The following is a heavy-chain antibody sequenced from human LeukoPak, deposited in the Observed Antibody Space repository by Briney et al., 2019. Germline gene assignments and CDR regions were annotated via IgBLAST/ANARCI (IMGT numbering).Heavy chain of an antibody. Sequence: KPSETLSLTCTLSDGSISGYYWSWIRQPPGEGLEWIGGLHYSGFTLYNPSLKSRGSISVDTSNNQFSPSVNSVTGADTAVDYCARGGGSSEWFDPWGQGTLVTVSS. CDR2: LHYSGFT. D-gene: IGHD6-25*01. V-gene: IGHV4-59*12. CDR1: DGSISGYY. J-gene: IGHJ5*02. CDR3: ARGGGSSEWFDP.